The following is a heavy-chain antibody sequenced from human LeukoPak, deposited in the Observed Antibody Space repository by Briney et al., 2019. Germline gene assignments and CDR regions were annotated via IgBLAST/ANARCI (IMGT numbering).Heavy chain of an antibody. J-gene: IGHJ5*02. D-gene: IGHD6-19*01. CDR2: INHSGST. V-gene: IGHV4-34*01. CDR1: GGSFSGYY. CDR3: ARVELGRLVLPNWFDP. Sequence: SETLSLTCAVYGGSFSGYYWSWIRQPPGKGLEWIGEINHSGSTNYNPSLKSRVTISVDTSKNQFSLKLSSVTAADTAVYYCARVELGRLVLPNWFDPWGQGTLVTASS.